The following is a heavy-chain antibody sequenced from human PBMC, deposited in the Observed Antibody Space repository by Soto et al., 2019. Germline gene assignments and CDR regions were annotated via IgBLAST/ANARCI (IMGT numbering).Heavy chain of an antibody. J-gene: IGHJ4*02. CDR3: ASAATGALGY. V-gene: IGHV4-34*01. CDR2: INHSGST. CDR1: GGSFSGYY. Sequence: PSETLSLTCAVYGGSFSGYYWSWIRQPPGKGLEWIGEINHSGSTNYNPSLKSRVTISVDTSKNQFSLKLSSVTAADTAVYYCASAATGALGYWGQGTLVTVSS. D-gene: IGHD7-27*01.